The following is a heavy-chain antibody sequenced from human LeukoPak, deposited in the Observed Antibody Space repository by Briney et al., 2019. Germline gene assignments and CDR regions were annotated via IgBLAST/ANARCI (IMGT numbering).Heavy chain of an antibody. Sequence: SETLSLTCTVSDNSINNGAYYWSWIRQHPGKGLEWIGYIYDTGSRYYNPSLKSRLTISVDTSQNQFSLKLSSVTAADTAVYYCARSRPGTQPFDPWGQGTLVTVSS. V-gene: IGHV4-31*03. J-gene: IGHJ5*02. D-gene: IGHD3-10*01. CDR1: DNSINNGAYY. CDR3: ARSRPGTQPFDP. CDR2: IYDTGSR.